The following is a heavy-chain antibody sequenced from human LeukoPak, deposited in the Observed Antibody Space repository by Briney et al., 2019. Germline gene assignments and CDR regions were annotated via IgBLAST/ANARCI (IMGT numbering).Heavy chain of an antibody. CDR3: ARVRGSYYPLDY. D-gene: IGHD1-26*01. CDR1: GGSISSSSYY. V-gene: IGHV4-39*07. Sequence: SETLSLTCTVSGGSISSSSYYWGWIRQPPGKGLEWIGSIYYSGSTNYNPSLKSRVTILVDTSKNQFSLKLSSVTAADTAVYYCARVRGSYYPLDYWGQGTLVTVSS. J-gene: IGHJ4*02. CDR2: IYYSGST.